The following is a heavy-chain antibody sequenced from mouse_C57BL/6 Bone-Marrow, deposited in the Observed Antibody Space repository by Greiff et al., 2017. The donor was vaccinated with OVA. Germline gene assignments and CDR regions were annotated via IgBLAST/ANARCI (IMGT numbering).Heavy chain of an antibody. Sequence: EVQLVESGGGLVQPGGSMKLSCVASGFTFSNYWMNWVRQSPEKGLEWVAQIRLKSDNYATHYAESVKGRFTISRDDSKSSVYLQMNNLRAEDTGIYYCTEGGSWYFDVWGTGTTVTVSS. V-gene: IGHV6-3*01. D-gene: IGHD1-1*01. CDR1: GFTFSNYW. CDR2: IRLKSDNYAT. J-gene: IGHJ1*03. CDR3: TEGGSWYFDV.